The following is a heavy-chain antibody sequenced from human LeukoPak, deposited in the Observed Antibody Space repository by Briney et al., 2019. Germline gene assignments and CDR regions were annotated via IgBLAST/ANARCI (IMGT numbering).Heavy chain of an antibody. CDR2: IYHSGST. J-gene: IGHJ4*02. V-gene: IGHV4-30-2*01. CDR1: GGSISSGDYY. CDR3: ARRGGDDYGDMALDY. D-gene: IGHD4-17*01. Sequence: PSQTLSLTCTVSGGSISSGDYYWSWIRQPPGKGLEWLGYIYHSGSTYYSPSLKSRVTISVDRSKNQFSLKLSSVTAADTAVYYCARRGGDDYGDMALDYWGQGTLVTVSS.